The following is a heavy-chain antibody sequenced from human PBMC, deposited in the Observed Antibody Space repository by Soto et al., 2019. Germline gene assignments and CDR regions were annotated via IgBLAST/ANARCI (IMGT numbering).Heavy chain of an antibody. D-gene: IGHD4-17*01. Sequence: ASVKVSCKASGYTFTSYNMHWVRQAPGQGLEWMGWINTGNDNTKYSQKFHGRVTFSRDTSASTVYMDLSSLRADDAAVYYCARVGDYGDFYFAYWGQGTLVTVSS. V-gene: IGHV1-3*04. CDR2: INTGNDNT. J-gene: IGHJ4*02. CDR1: GYTFTSYN. CDR3: ARVGDYGDFYFAY.